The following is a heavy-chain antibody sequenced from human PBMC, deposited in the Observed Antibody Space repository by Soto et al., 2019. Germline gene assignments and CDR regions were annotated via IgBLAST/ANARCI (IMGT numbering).Heavy chain of an antibody. CDR2: INHSGST. CDR1: GGSFSGYY. V-gene: IGHV4-34*01. Sequence: SETLSLTCAVYGGSFSGYYWSWIRQPPGKGLEWIGEINHSGSTNYNPSLKSRVTISVDTSKNQFSLKLSSVTAADTAVYYGARGRDTAMPSYFDYWGQGTLVTVSS. J-gene: IGHJ4*02. D-gene: IGHD5-18*01. CDR3: ARGRDTAMPSYFDY.